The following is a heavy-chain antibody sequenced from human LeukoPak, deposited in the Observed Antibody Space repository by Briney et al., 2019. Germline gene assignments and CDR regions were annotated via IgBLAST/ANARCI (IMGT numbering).Heavy chain of an antibody. Sequence: SETLSLTCSVYGDSISGSYWSWIRQPPGKGLEWIGFLSYSGTTSYNPSLKSRLTISGDTSRNQFSLKLDSVTAADTAVYYCARQTYYDIRLLFAYWGQGILVTVSS. J-gene: IGHJ4*02. V-gene: IGHV4-59*08. D-gene: IGHD3-22*01. CDR3: ARQTYYDIRLLFAY. CDR2: LSYSGTT. CDR1: GDSISGSY.